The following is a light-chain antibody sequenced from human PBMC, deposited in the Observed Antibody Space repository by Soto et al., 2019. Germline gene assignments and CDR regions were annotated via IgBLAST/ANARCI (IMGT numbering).Light chain of an antibody. J-gene: IGKJ1*01. CDR3: QQYAGSPRT. CDR2: SAS. Sequence: EIVLTQSPGTLSLSPGERATLSCRASQSVGSSYLAWYQQKSGQAPRLLIYSASRRATGIPDRFTGSGSGTDFTLTINRVEPEDFAVYFCQQYAGSPRTFGQGTKVDIK. CDR1: QSVGSSY. V-gene: IGKV3-20*01.